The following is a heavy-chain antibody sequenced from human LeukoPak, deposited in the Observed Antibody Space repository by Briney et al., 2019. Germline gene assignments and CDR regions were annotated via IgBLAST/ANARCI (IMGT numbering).Heavy chain of an antibody. CDR1: GFTFGSCA. Sequence: GGSLRLSCAASGFTFGSCAMNWVRQAPGKGLEWLSSINGSGANTYYADSVKGRFTISRDNSRSTLYLQVNSLSAEDTALYYCAKESTLTTAYFDYWGQGTLVTVSS. CDR2: INGSGANT. CDR3: AKESTLTTAYFDY. D-gene: IGHD4-17*01. V-gene: IGHV3-23*01. J-gene: IGHJ4*02.